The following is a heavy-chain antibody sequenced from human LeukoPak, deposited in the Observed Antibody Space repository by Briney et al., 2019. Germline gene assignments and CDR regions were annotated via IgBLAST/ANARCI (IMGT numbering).Heavy chain of an antibody. Sequence: SETLSLTCAVYGGSFSGYYWSWIRQPPGKGLEWIGEINHSGSTSYNPSLKSRVTISVDTSKNQFSLKLSSVTAADTAVYYCARGAGSSSWYVRRYFDYWGQGTLVTVSS. CDR1: GGSFSGYY. V-gene: IGHV4-34*01. CDR3: ARGAGSSSWYVRRYFDY. CDR2: INHSGST. D-gene: IGHD6-13*01. J-gene: IGHJ4*02.